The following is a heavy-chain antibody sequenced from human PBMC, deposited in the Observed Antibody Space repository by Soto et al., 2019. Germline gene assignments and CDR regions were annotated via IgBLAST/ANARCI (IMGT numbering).Heavy chain of an antibody. CDR1: GYIFSNYF. CDR2: IYPNGGTT. V-gene: IGHV1-46*01. D-gene: IGHD1-7*01. Sequence: QVQLVQSGAEVKKPGASVKVSCKASGYIFSNYFMHWVRQAPGQGLEWMGKIYPNGGTTTYAQMFQGRVTLTRDAPASTVYMELSSLRSDDTAVYFCARAIYNWNYAGGMDVWGQGTTFIVS. CDR3: ARAIYNWNYAGGMDV. J-gene: IGHJ6*02.